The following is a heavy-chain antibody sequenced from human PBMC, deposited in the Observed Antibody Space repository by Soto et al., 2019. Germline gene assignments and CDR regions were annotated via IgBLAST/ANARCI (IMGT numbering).Heavy chain of an antibody. V-gene: IGHV1-46*01. CDR3: ARERIPYCSGGSCYGGIIDY. CDR1: GYTFTSYY. D-gene: IGHD2-15*01. J-gene: IGHJ4*02. Sequence: QVQLVQSGAEVKKPGASVKVSCKASGYTFTSYYMHWVRQAPGQGLEWMGIINPSGGSISYAQKFQGRVTMTRDTSTSTVYMELSSLRSEDTAVYYCARERIPYCSGGSCYGGIIDYWGQGILVTVSS. CDR2: INPSGGSI.